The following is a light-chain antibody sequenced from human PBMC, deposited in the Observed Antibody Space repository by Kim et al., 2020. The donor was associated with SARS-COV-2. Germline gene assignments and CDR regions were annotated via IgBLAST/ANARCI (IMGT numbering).Light chain of an antibody. CDR1: SSNIANNY. J-gene: IGLJ3*02. V-gene: IGLV1-51*01. CDR2: DNG. Sequence: GQKVTSSGSGTSSNIANNYVSWYQQVPGTAPKLVIYDNGKRPSGIPDRFSGSKSGTSATLGITGLQTGDEADYYCVTWDSSLNIGVFGGGTQLTVL. CDR3: VTWDSSLNIGV.